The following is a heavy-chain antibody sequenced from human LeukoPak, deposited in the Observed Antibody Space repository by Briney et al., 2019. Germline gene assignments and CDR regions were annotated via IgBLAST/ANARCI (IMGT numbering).Heavy chain of an antibody. CDR3: ARDLTGTMSGSYYNVGFDY. J-gene: IGHJ4*02. D-gene: IGHD3-10*01. Sequence: ASVKVSCKASGYTFTSYDINWVRQATGQGLEWVGWINPNSGGTNYAQKFQGWVTMTRDTSISTAYMELSRLRSDDTAVYYCARDLTGTMSGSYYNVGFDYWGQGTLVTVSS. CDR2: INPNSGGT. V-gene: IGHV1-2*04. CDR1: GYTFTSYD.